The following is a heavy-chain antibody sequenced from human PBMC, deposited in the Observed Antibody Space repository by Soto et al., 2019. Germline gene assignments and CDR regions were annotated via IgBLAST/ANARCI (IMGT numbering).Heavy chain of an antibody. Sequence: PSETLSLTCAVSGGSISSSNWWSWVRQPPGKGLEWIGEIYHSGSTNYNPSLKSRVTISVDKSKNQFSLKLSSVTAADTAVYYCAGRVGYCSGGSCYPYYYGMDVWGQGTTVTVSS. CDR1: GGSISSSNW. D-gene: IGHD2-15*01. J-gene: IGHJ6*02. CDR3: AGRVGYCSGGSCYPYYYGMDV. V-gene: IGHV4-4*02. CDR2: IYHSGST.